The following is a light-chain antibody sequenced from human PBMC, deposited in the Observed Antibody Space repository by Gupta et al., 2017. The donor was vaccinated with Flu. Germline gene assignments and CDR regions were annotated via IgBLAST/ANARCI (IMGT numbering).Light chain of an antibody. CDR3: AAWDDSLSGWV. CDR1: SSNIGSNY. Sequence: SVLTQPPSASGAPGPRVSIPCSGSSSNIGSNYVYWYQQLPGTAPKPLIYNNNQRPSGVPDRISGSKSATSASLAISGLRSGDEADYYCAAWDDSLSGWVFGGGTKLTVL. J-gene: IGLJ3*02. V-gene: IGLV1-47*02. CDR2: NNN.